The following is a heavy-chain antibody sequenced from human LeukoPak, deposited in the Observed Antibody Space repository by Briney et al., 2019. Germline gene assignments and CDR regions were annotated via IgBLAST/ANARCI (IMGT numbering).Heavy chain of an antibody. Sequence: GGSLRLSCAASGFTFSSYWMSWVRQAPGKGLEWVANIRQDGSEKYYVDSVKGRFTISKDNAKNSLYLQMNSLRAEDTAVYYCARDLSRSFSMIRGLIQHREFDFWGRGTLVTVSS. V-gene: IGHV3-7*01. J-gene: IGHJ4*02. CDR3: ARDLSRSFSMIRGLIQHREFDF. CDR2: IRQDGSEK. D-gene: IGHD3-10*01. CDR1: GFTFSSYW.